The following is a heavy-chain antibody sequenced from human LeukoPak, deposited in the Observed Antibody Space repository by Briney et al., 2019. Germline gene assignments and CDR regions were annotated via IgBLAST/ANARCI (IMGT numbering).Heavy chain of an antibody. CDR3: ASGGFGELLSPLGDY. CDR1: GYTFTSYY. J-gene: IGHJ4*02. V-gene: IGHV1-46*03. D-gene: IGHD3-10*01. CDR2: INPSGGST. Sequence: GASVKVSCKASGYTFTSYYMHWVRQAPGQGLEWMGIINPSGGSTSYAQKFQGRVTMTRDTSTRTVYMELSSLRSEDTAVYYCASGGFGELLSPLGDYWGQGTLVTVSS.